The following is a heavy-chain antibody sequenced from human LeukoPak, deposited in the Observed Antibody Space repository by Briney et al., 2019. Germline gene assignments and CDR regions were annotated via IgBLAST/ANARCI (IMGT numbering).Heavy chain of an antibody. V-gene: IGHV1-69*05. CDR1: GGTFSSYA. CDR3: ARVGSSGYSYGYGY. CDR2: IIPIFGTA. Sequence: ASVKVSCKASGGTFSSYAISWLRQAPGQGLEWMGGIIPIFGTANYAQKFQGRVTITTDESTSTAYMELSSLRSEDTAVYYCARVGSSGYSYGYGYWGQGTLVTVSS. D-gene: IGHD5-18*01. J-gene: IGHJ4*02.